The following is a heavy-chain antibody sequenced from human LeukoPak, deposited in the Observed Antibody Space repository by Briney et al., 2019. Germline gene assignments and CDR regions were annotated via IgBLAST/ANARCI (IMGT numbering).Heavy chain of an antibody. D-gene: IGHD3-22*01. CDR2: ISSSSSTI. J-gene: IGHJ3*02. V-gene: IGHV3-48*01. CDR3: ARDGPYDSSGYYGWAFDI. Sequence: GGSLRLSCAASGFTFSSYSMNWVRQAPGKGLEWVSYISSSSSTIYYADSVKGRFTISRDNAENSLYLQMNSLRAEDTAVYYCARDGPYDSSGYYGWAFDIWGQGTMVTVSS. CDR1: GFTFSSYS.